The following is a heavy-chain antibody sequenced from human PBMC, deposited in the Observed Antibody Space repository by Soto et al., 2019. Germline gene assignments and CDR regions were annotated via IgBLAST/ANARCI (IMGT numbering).Heavy chain of an antibody. V-gene: IGHV3-33*01. Sequence: QVQLVESGGGVVQPGTSLRLSCAASGFTFSGHGMHWVRQAPGKGLEWMAVIWYDGSKKYYGDSVKGRFTISRDNSKNTLFLQMNSLRVEDTAVYYCARGRGGDYGGNSGYYDYWGQGTLATVSS. CDR1: GFTFSGHG. D-gene: IGHD4-17*01. CDR2: IWYDGSKK. CDR3: ARGRGGDYGGNSGYYDY. J-gene: IGHJ4*02.